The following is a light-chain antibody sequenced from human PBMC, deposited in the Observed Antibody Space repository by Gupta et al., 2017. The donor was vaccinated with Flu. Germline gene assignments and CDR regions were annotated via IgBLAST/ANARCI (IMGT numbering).Light chain of an antibody. J-gene: IGLJ1*01. Sequence: VTISCTGTTSDVGGYDYVYWYQRHPGKAHKLLIYDVSKRPSGVPGRFSASQAGNTASLTISGLQPEDDADYYCCSYASSDTFVFGTGTKVTVL. CDR2: DVS. CDR1: TSDVGGYDY. V-gene: IGLV2-11*01. CDR3: CSYASSDTFV.